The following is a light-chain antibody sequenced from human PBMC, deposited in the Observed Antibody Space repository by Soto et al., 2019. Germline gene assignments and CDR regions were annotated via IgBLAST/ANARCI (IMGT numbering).Light chain of an antibody. Sequence: QAVVTQEPSLTVSPGGTVTLTCGSSTGILTTGHFPYWFQQKPGQAPRALIFDTSRRHSWTPARFSGSLLGGKAALTLSGAQPEDEYDYYCLLYYDTLRVFGGGTKVTVL. J-gene: IGLJ3*02. CDR3: LLYYDTLRV. CDR2: DTS. V-gene: IGLV7-46*01. CDR1: TGILTTGHF.